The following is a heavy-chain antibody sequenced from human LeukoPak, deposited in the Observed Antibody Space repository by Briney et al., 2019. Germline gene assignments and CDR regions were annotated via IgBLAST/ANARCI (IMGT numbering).Heavy chain of an antibody. J-gene: IGHJ4*02. CDR2: IQQGGSEK. CDR3: ARCHSTSSGDY. CDR1: GFXFSSYW. V-gene: IGHV3-7*05. Sequence: GGSLRLSCEASGFXFSSYWISWVRQAPGKGLEWVANIQQGGSEKYYVDSVKGRFTISRDNAKNSLFLQINSLRAEDTAVYYCARCHSTSSGDYWGQGTRVTVSS. D-gene: IGHD6-6*01.